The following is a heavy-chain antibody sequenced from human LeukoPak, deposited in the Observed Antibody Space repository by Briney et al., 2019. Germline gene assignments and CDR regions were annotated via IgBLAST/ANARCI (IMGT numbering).Heavy chain of an antibody. CDR3: ARGSTQYSSGWYGLDY. V-gene: IGHV3-74*01. CDR2: VNSDGSST. D-gene: IGHD6-19*01. J-gene: IGHJ4*02. Sequence: PGGSLRLSCAASGFTFSSYWMHWVRQAPGKGLVWVSRVNSDGSSTTYADSVKGRFTISRDNAKNTLYLQMNSLRAEDTAVHYCARGSTQYSSGWYGLDYWGQGTLVTVSS. CDR1: GFTFSSYW.